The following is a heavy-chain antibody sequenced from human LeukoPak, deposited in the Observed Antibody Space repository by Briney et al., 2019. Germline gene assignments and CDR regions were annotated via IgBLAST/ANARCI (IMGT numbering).Heavy chain of an antibody. V-gene: IGHV4-59*08. CDR3: ARLAYYDSSGYYYLGYYYGMDV. D-gene: IGHD3-22*01. CDR2: IYYSGST. Sequence: SETLSLNCTVSGGSISSYYWSWIRQPPGKGLEWIGYIYYSGSTNYNPSLKSRVTISVDTSKNQFSPKLSSVTAADTAVYYCARLAYYDSSGYYYLGYYYGMDVWGQGTTVTVSS. CDR1: GGSISSYY. J-gene: IGHJ6*02.